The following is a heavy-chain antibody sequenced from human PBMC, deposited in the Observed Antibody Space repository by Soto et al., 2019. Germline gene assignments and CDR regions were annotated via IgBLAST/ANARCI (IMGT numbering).Heavy chain of an antibody. V-gene: IGHV1-2*02. CDR3: ARGGVRYCSGGSCYALDY. CDR1: GYTFTGYY. J-gene: IGHJ4*02. CDR2: INPNSGGT. D-gene: IGHD2-15*01. Sequence: VQLVQSGAEVKKPGASVKVSCKASGYTFTGYYMHWVRQAPGQGLEWMGWINPNSGGTNYAQKFQGRVTMTRDTSISTAYMELSRLRSDDTAVYYCARGGVRYCSGGSCYALDYWGQGTLVTVSS.